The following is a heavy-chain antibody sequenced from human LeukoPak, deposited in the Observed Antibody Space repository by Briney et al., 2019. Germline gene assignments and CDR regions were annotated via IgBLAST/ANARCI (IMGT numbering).Heavy chain of an antibody. CDR3: ANPPEGTAAGY. CDR1: GFTFSSYT. Sequence: GGSLRLSCAASGFTFSSYTMNWVRQAPGKGLEWVSAISSSSSYIYYADSVKGRFTISRDNSKNTLYLQMNSLRAEDTAVYYCANPPEGTAAGYWGQGTLVTVSS. D-gene: IGHD6-13*01. J-gene: IGHJ4*02. CDR2: ISSSSSYI. V-gene: IGHV3-21*01.